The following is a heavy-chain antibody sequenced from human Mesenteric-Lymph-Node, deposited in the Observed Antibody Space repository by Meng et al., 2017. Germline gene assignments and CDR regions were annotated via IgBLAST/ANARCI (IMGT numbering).Heavy chain of an antibody. Sequence: QITLKGFGPPWVKPTQTLPLTCTFSGFSISISGVGVGRIRQPPGKALEWLALIYWDDDKRYSPSLKSRLTITKDTSKNQVVLTMTNMDPVDTATYYCTHRPMTSAYYYFDYWGQGTLVTVSS. CDR3: THRPMTSAYYYFDY. CDR1: GFSISISGVG. CDR2: IYWDDDK. D-gene: IGHD3-22*01. V-gene: IGHV2-5*02. J-gene: IGHJ4*02.